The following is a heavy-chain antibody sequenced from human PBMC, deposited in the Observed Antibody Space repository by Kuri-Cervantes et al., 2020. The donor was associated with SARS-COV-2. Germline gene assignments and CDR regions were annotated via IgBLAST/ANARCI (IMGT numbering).Heavy chain of an antibody. CDR3: AREGTIVVGGLDY. D-gene: IGHD2-21*01. CDR1: GYTFTSYD. Sequence: ASVKVSCKASGYTFTSYDINWVRQATGQGLEWMGWMNPNSGDTDYAQKFQGRVILTRNTSTTTAYMELRGLKSEDTAVYYCAREGTIVVGGLDYWGQGTLVTVSS. V-gene: IGHV1-8*03. CDR2: MNPNSGDT. J-gene: IGHJ4*02.